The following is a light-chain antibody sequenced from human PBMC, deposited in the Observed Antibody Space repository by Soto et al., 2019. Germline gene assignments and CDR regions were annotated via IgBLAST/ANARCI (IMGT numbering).Light chain of an antibody. V-gene: IGKV3-20*01. CDR2: GAS. CDR3: QQFSSYPLT. Sequence: EIVLTQSPGTLSLSPGERATLPCRASQSVSSSYLAWYQQKPGQAPRLLIYGASSRATGIPDRFSGGGSGTDFTLTISRLEPEDFAVYYCQQFSSYPLTFGGGTKVDIK. J-gene: IGKJ4*01. CDR1: QSVSSSY.